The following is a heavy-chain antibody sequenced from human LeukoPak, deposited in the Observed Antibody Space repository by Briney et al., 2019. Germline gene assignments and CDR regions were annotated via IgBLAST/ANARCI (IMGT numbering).Heavy chain of an antibody. J-gene: IGHJ4*02. V-gene: IGHV4-61*02. CDR1: GGSFSSGSYY. CDR3: ASDRGMRRYFDY. CDR2: IYTSGST. Sequence: SQTLSLTCTASGGSFSSGSYYWSWIRQPAGKGLEWIGRIYTSGSTNYNPSLKSRVTISVDTSKNQFSLKLSSVTAADTAVYYCASDRGMRRYFDYWGQGTLVTVSS. D-gene: IGHD3-10*01.